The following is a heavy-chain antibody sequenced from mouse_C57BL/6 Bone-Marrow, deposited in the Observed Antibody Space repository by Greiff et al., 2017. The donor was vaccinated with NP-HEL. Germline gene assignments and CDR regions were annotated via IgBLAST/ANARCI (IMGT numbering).Heavy chain of an antibody. V-gene: IGHV1-54*01. CDR1: GYAFTNYL. D-gene: IGHD1-1*02. CDR2: INPGSGGT. Sequence: VQLQQSGAELVRPGTSVKVSCKASGYAFTNYLIEWVKQRPGQGLEWIGVINPGSGGTNYNEKFKGKATLTADKSSSTAYMQLSSLTSEDSAVYFCARLTMGLDYWGQGTTLTVSS. J-gene: IGHJ2*01. CDR3: ARLTMGLDY.